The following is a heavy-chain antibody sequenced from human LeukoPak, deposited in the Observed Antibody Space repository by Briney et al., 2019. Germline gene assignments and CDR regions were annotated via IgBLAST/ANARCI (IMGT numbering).Heavy chain of an antibody. V-gene: IGHV3-30*02. CDR3: ARDKVVGPSNFDY. Sequence: GGSLRLSCAASGSTFSSYSMNWVRQAPGKGLEWVAFIRYDGSNKYYADSVKGRFTISRDNSKNTLYLQMNSLRAEDTAVYYCARDKVVGPSNFDYWGQGTLVTVSS. J-gene: IGHJ4*02. CDR2: IRYDGSNK. D-gene: IGHD1-26*01. CDR1: GSTFSSYS.